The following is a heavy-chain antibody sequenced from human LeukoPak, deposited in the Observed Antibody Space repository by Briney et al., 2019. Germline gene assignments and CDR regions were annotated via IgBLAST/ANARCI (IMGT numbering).Heavy chain of an antibody. D-gene: IGHD2-21*01. Sequence: SETLSLTCTVSGDSVSNHYWSWIRQPPGKGLEWLGYVHHSGTTNYNPSLKGRVNLSVDTSKNNFSLRLTSVTAADTDVYFCARWGDCDITTWLDTFDPCGAGTVVIVSS. V-gene: IGHV4-59*02. CDR2: VHHSGTT. J-gene: IGHJ5*02. CDR3: ARWGDCDITTWLDTFDP. CDR1: GDSVSNHY.